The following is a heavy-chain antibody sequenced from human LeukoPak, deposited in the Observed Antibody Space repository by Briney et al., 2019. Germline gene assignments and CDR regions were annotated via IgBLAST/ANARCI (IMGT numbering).Heavy chain of an antibody. CDR2: ISYDGSDK. D-gene: IGHD2-21*02. J-gene: IGHJ4*02. Sequence: AGRSLRLSCAASGFTFSDYAMSWVRQAPGKGLEWVAVISYDGSDKYYADSVKGRFTISRDNSKNTLYLQMNSLRAEDTAMYYCARFYCGGDCYFYFDYWGQGTLVTVSS. CDR1: GFTFSDYA. V-gene: IGHV3-30*04. CDR3: ARFYCGGDCYFYFDY.